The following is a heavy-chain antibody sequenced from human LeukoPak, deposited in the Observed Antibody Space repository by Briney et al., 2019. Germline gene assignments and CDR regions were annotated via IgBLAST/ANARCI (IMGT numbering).Heavy chain of an antibody. V-gene: IGHV4-4*07. CDR2: IYTSGST. CDR3: ARDGAVAGTVDY. Sequence: PSETLSLTCTVSGGSISSYYWSWIRQPAGKGLEWIGRIYTSGSTNYNPSLKSRVTISVDKSKNQFSLKLSSVTAADTAVYYCARDGAVAGTVDYRGQGTLVTVSS. CDR1: GGSISSYY. D-gene: IGHD6-19*01. J-gene: IGHJ4*02.